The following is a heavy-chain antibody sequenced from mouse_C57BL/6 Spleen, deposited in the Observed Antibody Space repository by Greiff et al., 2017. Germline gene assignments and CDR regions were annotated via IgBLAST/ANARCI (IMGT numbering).Heavy chain of an antibody. CDR1: GFTFTSYW. Sequence: QVQLQQPGAELVMPGASVKLSCKASGFTFTSYWMHWVKQRPGQGLEWIGEIDPSDSYTNYYQKFKGKSTLTVDKSSSTAYMQLSSLTSKDSAVYDCARGVRLRRVAYWGQLALVTVSA. CDR2: IDPSDSYT. J-gene: IGHJ3*01. V-gene: IGHV1-69*01. CDR3: ARGVRLRRVAY. D-gene: IGHD2-4*01.